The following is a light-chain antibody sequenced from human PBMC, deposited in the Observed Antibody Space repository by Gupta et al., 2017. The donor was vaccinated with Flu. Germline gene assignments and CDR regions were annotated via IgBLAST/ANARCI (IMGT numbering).Light chain of an antibody. J-gene: IGLJ1*01. Sequence: SYELTQPPSVSVSPGQTARITCSGDNLGDKYACWYQQKPGQSSVLVIYKDTKRPSGIPERFSGSNSGNTATLTISGTQAMDEADYYCQAWDSTTGVFGTGTKVTVL. CDR1: NLGDKY. CDR2: KDT. CDR3: QAWDSTTGV. V-gene: IGLV3-1*01.